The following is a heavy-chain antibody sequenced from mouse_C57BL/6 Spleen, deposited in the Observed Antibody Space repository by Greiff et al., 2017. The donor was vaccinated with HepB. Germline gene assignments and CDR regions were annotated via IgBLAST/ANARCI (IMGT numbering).Heavy chain of an antibody. Sequence: EVMLVESGGDLVKPGGSLKLSCAASGFTFSSYGMSWVRQTPDKRLEWVATISSGGSYTYYPDSVKGRFTISRDNAKNTLYLQMSSLKSEDTAMYYCARPRDDYDDWYFDVWGTGTTVTVSS. CDR3: ARPRDDYDDWYFDV. CDR2: ISSGGSYT. CDR1: GFTFSSYG. D-gene: IGHD2-4*01. J-gene: IGHJ1*03. V-gene: IGHV5-6*01.